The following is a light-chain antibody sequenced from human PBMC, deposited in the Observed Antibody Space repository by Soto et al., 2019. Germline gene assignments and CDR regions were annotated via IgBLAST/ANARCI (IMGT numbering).Light chain of an antibody. Sequence: QSVLTQPASGSGSPGQSITISCTGTSSDIGGYNYVSWYQQYPGKAPQLMIYDVSNRPSGVSDRFSGSKSGNTASLTISGLQAEDEADYYCSSYTSSSTPYVFGTGTKVTVL. V-gene: IGLV2-14*01. CDR1: SSDIGGYNY. CDR3: SSYTSSSTPYV. CDR2: DVS. J-gene: IGLJ1*01.